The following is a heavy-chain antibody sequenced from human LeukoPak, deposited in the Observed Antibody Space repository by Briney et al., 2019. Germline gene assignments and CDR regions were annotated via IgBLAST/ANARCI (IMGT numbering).Heavy chain of an antibody. CDR2: ISFDGSFR. CDR3: AKLGDLDTAMVFES. Sequence: PGGSLRLSCAASGLTFSSYGMHWVRQAPGKGLEWVADISFDGSFRYYADSVKGRFTISRDNSKNTVYLQMSSLRTEDTAVYYCAKLGDLDTAMVFESWGQGTLVTVSS. D-gene: IGHD5-18*01. J-gene: IGHJ4*02. V-gene: IGHV3-30*18. CDR1: GLTFSSYG.